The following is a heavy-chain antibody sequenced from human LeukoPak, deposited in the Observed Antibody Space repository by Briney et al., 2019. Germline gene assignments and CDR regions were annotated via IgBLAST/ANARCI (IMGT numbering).Heavy chain of an antibody. V-gene: IGHV3-23*01. Sequence: PGGSLRLSCAASGFTFSIYAMSWVRQAPGKGLEWVSVIRDSGDNTYYADAVKGRFTISRDNSKKTLHLQMNSLRAEDTAVYYCAKHGYNSGVYDAFEIWGQGTRVTVSS. CDR1: GFTFSIYA. J-gene: IGHJ3*02. D-gene: IGHD6-19*01. CDR2: IRDSGDNT. CDR3: AKHGYNSGVYDAFEI.